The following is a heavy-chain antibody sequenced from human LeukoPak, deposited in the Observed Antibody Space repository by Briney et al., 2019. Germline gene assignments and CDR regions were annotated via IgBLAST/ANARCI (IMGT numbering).Heavy chain of an antibody. D-gene: IGHD3-10*01. CDR3: ARAVWFGGGWFDP. Sequence: PGGSLRLSCAASGFTFSRFWMSWVRQAPGKGLEWVANIKQDGTEKYYLDSVKGRFTISRDNTKNSVYLQMNSLRVEDTAVYYCARAVWFGGGWFDPWGQGTLVTVSS. J-gene: IGHJ5*02. CDR2: IKQDGTEK. CDR1: GFTFSRFW. V-gene: IGHV3-7*01.